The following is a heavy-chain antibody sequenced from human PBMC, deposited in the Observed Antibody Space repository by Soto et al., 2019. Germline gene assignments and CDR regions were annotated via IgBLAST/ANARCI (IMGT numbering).Heavy chain of an antibody. CDR3: ARVEQLPLTYYYYYGMDV. V-gene: IGHV4-61*01. D-gene: IGHD6-13*01. Sequence: TSETLSLTCTVSGGSVSSGSYYWSWIRQPPGKGLEWIGYIYYSGSTNYNPSLKSRVTISVDTSKNQFSLKLRSDDTAVYYCARVEQLPLTYYYYYGMDVWGQGTTVTVSS. CDR2: IYYSGST. J-gene: IGHJ6*02. CDR1: GGSVSSGSYY.